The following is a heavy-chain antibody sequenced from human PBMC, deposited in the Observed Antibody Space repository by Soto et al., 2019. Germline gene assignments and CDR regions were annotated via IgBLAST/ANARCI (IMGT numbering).Heavy chain of an antibody. CDR1: GFSLSTSGVG. D-gene: IGHD4-17*01. CDR3: APSFLHGDYLYYYSYGMDV. V-gene: IGHV2-5*02. J-gene: IGHJ6*02. CDR2: IYWDDDK. Sequence: QITLKESGPTLVKPTQTLTLTCTFSGFSLSTSGVGVGWIRQPPGKALEWLALIYWDDDKRYSPSLKSRLTITKDTSKKQMVLTMTNMAPVDTAPYYCAPSFLHGDYLYYYSYGMDVWGHGTTATVSS.